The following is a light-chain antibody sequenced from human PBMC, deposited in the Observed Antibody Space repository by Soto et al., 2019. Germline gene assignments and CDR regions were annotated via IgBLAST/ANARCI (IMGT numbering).Light chain of an antibody. Sequence: DIQMTQSPSTLSASVGDRVTITCRASQSISSWLAWYQQKPGKYPKLLIYKASSLESGVQSRFSGSGSGTEFTLTIRSLQPDDFATYYCQQYTSWTFGQGTTVEIK. J-gene: IGKJ1*01. CDR2: KAS. CDR1: QSISSW. V-gene: IGKV1-5*03. CDR3: QQYTSWT.